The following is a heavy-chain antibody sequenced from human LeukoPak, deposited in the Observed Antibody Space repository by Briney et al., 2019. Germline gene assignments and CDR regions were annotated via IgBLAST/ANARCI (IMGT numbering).Heavy chain of an antibody. Sequence: SQTLSLTCTVSGGSISSGGYYWSWIRQHPGKGLEWIGYIYYSGSTNYNPSLKSRVTISVDTSKNQFSLKLSSVTAADTAVYYCARVGPITMFDYWGQGTLVTVSS. D-gene: IGHD3-10*01. CDR2: IYYSGST. V-gene: IGHV4-31*03. CDR1: GGSISSGGYY. CDR3: ARVGPITMFDY. J-gene: IGHJ4*02.